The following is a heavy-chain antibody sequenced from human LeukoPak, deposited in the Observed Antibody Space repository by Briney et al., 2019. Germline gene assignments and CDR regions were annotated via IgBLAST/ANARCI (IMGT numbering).Heavy chain of an antibody. D-gene: IGHD6-19*01. J-gene: IGHJ6*02. CDR2: ISYDGSNK. Sequence: GGSLRLSCAASGFTFSSYGMHWVRQAPGKGLEWVAVISYDGSNKYYADSVKGRFTISRDNSKNTLYLQMNSLRAEDTAVYYCCSSGGVGYSSPFYYYGMDVWGQGTTVTVSS. CDR1: GFTFSSYG. CDR3: CSSGGVGYSSPFYYYGMDV. V-gene: IGHV3-30*03.